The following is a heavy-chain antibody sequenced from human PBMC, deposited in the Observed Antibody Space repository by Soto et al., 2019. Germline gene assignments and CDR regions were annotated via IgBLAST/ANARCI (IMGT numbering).Heavy chain of an antibody. CDR2: ISYDGSNK. CDR3: AKDRGSGWYLGHYFDY. CDR1: GFTFSSYG. Sequence: PGGSLKLSCAASGFTFSSYGMHWVRQAPGKGLEWVAVISYDGSNKYYADSVKGRFTISRDNSKNTLYLQMNSLRAEDTAVYYCAKDRGSGWYLGHYFDYWGQGTLVTVSS. D-gene: IGHD6-19*01. J-gene: IGHJ4*02. V-gene: IGHV3-30*18.